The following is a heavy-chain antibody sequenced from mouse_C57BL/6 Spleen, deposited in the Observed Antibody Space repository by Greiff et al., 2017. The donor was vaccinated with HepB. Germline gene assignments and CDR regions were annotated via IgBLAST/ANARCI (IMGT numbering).Heavy chain of an antibody. V-gene: IGHV5-16*01. J-gene: IGHJ1*03. Sequence: EVMLVESEGGLVQPGSSMKLSCTASGFTFSDYYMAWVRQVPEKGLEWVANINYDGSSTYYLDSLKSRFIISRDNAKNILYLQMSSLKSEDTATYYCASDLPYYGSSYGWYFDVWGTGTTVTVSS. D-gene: IGHD1-1*01. CDR1: GFTFSDYY. CDR3: ASDLPYYGSSYGWYFDV. CDR2: INYDGSST.